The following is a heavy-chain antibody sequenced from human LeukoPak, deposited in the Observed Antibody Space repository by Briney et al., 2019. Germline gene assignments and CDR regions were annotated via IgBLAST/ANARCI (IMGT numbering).Heavy chain of an antibody. CDR1: GFTFTGHS. CDR3: AREKQSGGTPFDY. Sequence: GGSLRLSCVASGFTFTGHSMLWVRKAPGKGLEWVAVVGNDEKTKFYADSLKGRFTVSRDNSKNTVYLQMNSLRDEDTAVYYCAREKQSGGTPFDYWGQGSLVTVSS. CDR2: VGNDEKTK. J-gene: IGHJ4*02. D-gene: IGHD1-26*01. V-gene: IGHV3-30*04.